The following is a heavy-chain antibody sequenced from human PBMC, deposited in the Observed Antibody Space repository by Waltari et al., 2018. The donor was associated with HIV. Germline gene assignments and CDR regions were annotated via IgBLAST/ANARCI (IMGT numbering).Heavy chain of an antibody. Sequence: QVQLVQSGAEVKKPGASVKVSCKASGYTFTSYGISWVRQAPGLGLEWMGWMGGYNGNTNDAPKAQGRVTRTTDTGTGTGDRELRSLRSDDTAVYYCAGEVSGSYYDYWGQGTLVTVSS. D-gene: IGHD1-26*01. CDR3: AGEVSGSYYDY. CDR2: MGGYNGNT. J-gene: IGHJ4*02. CDR1: GYTFTSYG. V-gene: IGHV1-18*01.